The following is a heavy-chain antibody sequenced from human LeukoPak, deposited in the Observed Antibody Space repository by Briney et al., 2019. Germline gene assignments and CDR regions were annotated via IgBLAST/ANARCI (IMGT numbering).Heavy chain of an antibody. D-gene: IGHD3-10*01. V-gene: IGHV4-34*01. CDR1: GGSISSYY. CDR3: ARGDYYGSGSYYNLGFDY. Sequence: PSETLSLTCTVSGGSISSYYWSWIRQPPGKGLEWIGEINHSGSTNYNPSLKSRVTISVDTSKNQFSLKLSSVTAADTAVYYCARGDYYGSGSYYNLGFDYWGQGTLVTVSS. J-gene: IGHJ4*02. CDR2: INHSGST.